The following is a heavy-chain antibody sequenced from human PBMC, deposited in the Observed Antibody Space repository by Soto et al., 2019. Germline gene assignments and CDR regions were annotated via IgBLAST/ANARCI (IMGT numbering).Heavy chain of an antibody. J-gene: IGHJ6*02. V-gene: IGHV4-59*01. CDR3: ARSGNIWFGEFGYYYYGMDV. CDR1: GGSISSYY. CDR2: IYYSGST. D-gene: IGHD3-10*01. Sequence: SETLSLTCTVSGGSISSYYWSWIRQPPGKGLEWIGYIYYSGSTNYNPSLKSRVTISVDTSKNQFSLKLSSVTAADTAVYYCARSGNIWFGEFGYYYYGMDVWGQGTTVTVSS.